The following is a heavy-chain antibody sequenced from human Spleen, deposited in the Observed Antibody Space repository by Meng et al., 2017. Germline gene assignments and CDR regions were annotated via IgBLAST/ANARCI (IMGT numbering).Heavy chain of an antibody. J-gene: IGHJ4*02. D-gene: IGHD5-18*01. CDR3: AGESAYSRFDY. Sequence: QVQLQQLGAGLLEPSETLSLHCAVYGGSFSSSSYYWGWIRQPPGKGLEWIGYIYYSGSTRYNPSLKSRVTISVDTSKNQFSLKLSSVTAADTAVYYCAGESAYSRFDYWGQGTLVTVSS. CDR2: IYYSGST. CDR1: GGSFSSSSYY. V-gene: IGHV4-61*01.